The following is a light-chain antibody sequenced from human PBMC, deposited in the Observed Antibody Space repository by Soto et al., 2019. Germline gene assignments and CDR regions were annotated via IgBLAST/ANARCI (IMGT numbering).Light chain of an antibody. CDR3: HSYDSRLSGSV. CDR2: GNN. CDR1: NSNIGGGYD. Sequence: QAVVTQPPSVSGAPGQRVTISCTGNNSNIGGGYDVHWYQQLPGTAPKLLIYGNNNRPSGVLDRFSGSKSYASASLAITGLQSEDEADYYCHSYDSRLSGSVFGGGTKLTVL. J-gene: IGLJ2*01. V-gene: IGLV1-40*01.